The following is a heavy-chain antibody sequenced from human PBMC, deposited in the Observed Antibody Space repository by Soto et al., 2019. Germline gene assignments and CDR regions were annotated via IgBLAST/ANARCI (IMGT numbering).Heavy chain of an antibody. CDR1: GFTFSNAW. D-gene: IGHD6-19*01. CDR3: ATVPYGSGPT. Sequence: GGSLRLSCAASGFTFSNAWVNWVRQAPGKGLEWVGRIKSNTDGGATDYAAPVRGRFTISRDDSKNTLHLQMDSLKTEDTAVYYCATVPYGSGPTWGLGVLVTVSS. CDR2: IKSNTDGGAT. J-gene: IGHJ4*02. V-gene: IGHV3-15*07.